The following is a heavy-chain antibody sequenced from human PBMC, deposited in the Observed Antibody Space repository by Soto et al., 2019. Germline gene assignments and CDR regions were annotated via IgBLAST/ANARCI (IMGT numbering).Heavy chain of an antibody. CDR3: TTLWFGVDY. V-gene: IGHV3-73*02. Sequence: EVQLVESGGGLVQPGGSLKLSCAASGFTFSGSAMHWVRQASGKGLEWVGRIRSKANSYATAYAASVKGRFTISRDDSKNTAYLQINSLNTEDTGVDCCTTLWFGVDYWGQGTLVTVSS. CDR2: IRSKANSYAT. CDR1: GFTFSGSA. D-gene: IGHD3-10*01. J-gene: IGHJ4*02.